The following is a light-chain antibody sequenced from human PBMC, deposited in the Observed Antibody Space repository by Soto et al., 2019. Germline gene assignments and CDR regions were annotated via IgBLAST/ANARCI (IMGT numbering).Light chain of an antibody. V-gene: IGLV1-47*01. CDR1: SSNIESNF. CDR3: TVWDDSLRGRL. J-gene: IGLJ2*01. CDR2: RNN. Sequence: QSVLTQPPSASGTPGQRVTISCSGSSSNIESNFVYWYQQFPGTVPRLLIYRNNQRPSGVPDRFSGSKSGTSASLAISALRSEDEADCYCTVWDDSLRGRLFGGGTKLTVL.